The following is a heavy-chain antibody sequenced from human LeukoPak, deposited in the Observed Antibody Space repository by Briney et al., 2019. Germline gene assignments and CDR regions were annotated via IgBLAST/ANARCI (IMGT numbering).Heavy chain of an antibody. V-gene: IGHV3-23*01. CDR2: IGRSDGST. J-gene: IGHJ3*02. D-gene: IGHD3-10*01. CDR3: AKDFMVRGVIGSAFDI. CDR1: GFTFTNYA. Sequence: GGSLRLSCAASGFTFTNYAMTWVRQAPGKGLEWVSAIGRSDGSTYYADSMKGRFTISRDNSKNTLYLQMNSLRAEDTAVYYCAKDFMVRGVIGSAFDIWGQGTMVTVSS.